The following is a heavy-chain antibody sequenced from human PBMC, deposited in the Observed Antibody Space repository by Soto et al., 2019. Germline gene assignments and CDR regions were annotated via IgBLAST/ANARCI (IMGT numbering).Heavy chain of an antibody. V-gene: IGHV4-59*08. CDR3: ARRWGRTFDY. D-gene: IGHD7-27*01. J-gene: IGHJ4*02. Sequence: PSETLSLTCTVSGDSISSYHWSWIRQPPGKGLEWIGYISYSGSTNYNPSLKSRVTISVDTSKNQFSLKLSSVTAADTAVYYCARRWGRTFDYWGQGTLVTVSS. CDR2: ISYSGST. CDR1: GDSISSYH.